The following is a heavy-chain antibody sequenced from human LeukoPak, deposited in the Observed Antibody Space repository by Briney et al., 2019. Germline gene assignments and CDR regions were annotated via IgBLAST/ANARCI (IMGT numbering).Heavy chain of an antibody. J-gene: IGHJ4*02. D-gene: IGHD1-14*01. V-gene: IGHV3-30*18. CDR1: GFTFSSYG. CDR3: AKGPPGFDY. Sequence: PGRSLRLSCAASGFTFSSYGMHWVRQAPGKGLGWVAVISYDGSNKYYADSVKGRFTISRDNSKNTLYLQMNSLRAEDTAVYYCAKGPPGFDYWGQGTLVTVSS. CDR2: ISYDGSNK.